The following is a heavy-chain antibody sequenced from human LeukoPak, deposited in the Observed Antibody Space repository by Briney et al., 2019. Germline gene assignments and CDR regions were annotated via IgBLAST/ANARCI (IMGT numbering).Heavy chain of an antibody. D-gene: IGHD3-3*01. V-gene: IGHV1-2*02. CDR2: INPNSGGT. J-gene: IGHJ1*01. CDR3: ARGSDYDFWSGIRLGAEYFQH. Sequence: ASVKVSCKASGYTFTGYYMHWVRQAPGQGLEWMGWINPNSGGTNYAQKFQGRVTMIRDTSISTAYMELSRLRSDDTAVYYCARGSDYDFWSGIRLGAEYFQHWGQGTLVTVSS. CDR1: GYTFTGYY.